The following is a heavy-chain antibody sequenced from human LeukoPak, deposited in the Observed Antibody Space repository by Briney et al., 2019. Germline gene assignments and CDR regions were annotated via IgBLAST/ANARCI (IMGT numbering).Heavy chain of an antibody. Sequence: GGSLRLSCAASGFTFSSYAMSWVRQAPGKGLEWVSSISSSSSYIYYADSVKGRFTISRDNAKNSLYLQMNSLRAEDTAVYYCARELLRADAGWFDPWGQGTLVTVSS. CDR2: ISSSSSYI. V-gene: IGHV3-21*01. J-gene: IGHJ5*02. D-gene: IGHD2-15*01. CDR1: GFTFSSYA. CDR3: ARELLRADAGWFDP.